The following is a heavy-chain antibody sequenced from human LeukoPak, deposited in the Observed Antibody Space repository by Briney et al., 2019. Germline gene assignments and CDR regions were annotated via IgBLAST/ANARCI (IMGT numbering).Heavy chain of an antibody. Sequence: PGGSLRLSCAASGFTFSSYGMHWVRQAPGKGLEWVAVISYDGSNKYYADSVKGRFTISRDNSKNTLYLQMNSLRAEDTAVYYCAKDVRRYCSSTSCSYFDYWGQGTLVTVSS. CDR2: ISYDGSNK. V-gene: IGHV3-30*18. CDR3: AKDVRRYCSSTSCSYFDY. J-gene: IGHJ4*02. CDR1: GFTFSSYG. D-gene: IGHD2-2*01.